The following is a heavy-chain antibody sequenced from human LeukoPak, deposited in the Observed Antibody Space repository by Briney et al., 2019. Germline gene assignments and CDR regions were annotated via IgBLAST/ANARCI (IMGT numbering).Heavy chain of an antibody. D-gene: IGHD3-22*01. CDR2: ISYDGSNK. V-gene: IGHV3-30*03. CDR3: ATTYYYDSSGWEAFDI. CDR1: GFTFSSYG. J-gene: IGHJ3*02. Sequence: GGSLRLSCAASGFTFSSYGMHWVRQAPGKGLEWVTVISYDGSNKYYADSVKGRFTISRDNSKNTLYLQMNSLRAEDTAVYYCATTYYYDSSGWEAFDIWGQGTMVTVSS.